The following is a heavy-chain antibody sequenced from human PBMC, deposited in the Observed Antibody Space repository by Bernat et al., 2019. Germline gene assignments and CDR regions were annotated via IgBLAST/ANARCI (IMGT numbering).Heavy chain of an antibody. D-gene: IGHD3-3*01. CDR3: ARARYYDLIDY. J-gene: IGHJ4*02. V-gene: IGHV3-74*01. Sequence: EVQLVESGGGLVQPGGSLRLSCAASGFTFSSYWMHWVRQAPGKGLVWVSRSNSDGTTTTYADSVKGRFTISRDNAKNTVYLQMNSLRAEDTAVYYCARARYYDLIDYWGQGTLVTVSS. CDR1: GFTFSSYW. CDR2: SNSDGTTT.